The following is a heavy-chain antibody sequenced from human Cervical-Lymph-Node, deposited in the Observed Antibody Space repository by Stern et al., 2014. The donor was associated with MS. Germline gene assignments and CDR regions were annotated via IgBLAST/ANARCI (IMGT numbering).Heavy chain of an antibody. CDR1: GGTFSSST. J-gene: IGHJ4*02. Sequence: VQLVESGAEVEKPGSSVKVSCKASGGTFSSSTLSWVRQAPGQGLEWMGGIIPLFGAAKYAQKFQGRVTITADESTSTAYMELSSLRSEDTAVYYCARELSQVLVYWGQGTLVTVSS. CDR3: ARELSQVLVY. CDR2: IIPLFGAA. V-gene: IGHV1-69*01.